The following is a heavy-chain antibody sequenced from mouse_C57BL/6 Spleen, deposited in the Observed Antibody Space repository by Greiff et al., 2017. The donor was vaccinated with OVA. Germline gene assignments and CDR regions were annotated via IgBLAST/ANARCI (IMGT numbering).Heavy chain of an antibody. CDR1: GYTFTSYW. J-gene: IGHJ4*01. CDR2: IYPGSGST. CDR3: ARVKDYDGNYYAMDD. Sequence: QVQLQQPGAELVKPGASVKMSCKASGYTFTSYWITWVKQRPGQGLEWIGDIYPGSGSTNHNEKFKSKATLTVDTSSSTAYMQLSSLTSEDSAVYYCARVKDYDGNYYAMDDWGQGTSVTVSS. D-gene: IGHD2-4*01. V-gene: IGHV1-55*01.